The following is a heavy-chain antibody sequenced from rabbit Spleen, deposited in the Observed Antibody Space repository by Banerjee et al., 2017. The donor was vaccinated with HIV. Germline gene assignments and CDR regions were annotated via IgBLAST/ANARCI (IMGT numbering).Heavy chain of an antibody. J-gene: IGHJ4*01. D-gene: IGHD6-1*01. CDR3: ARRDSGIGNAYSL. V-gene: IGHV1S45*01. CDR1: GFSFSSSYY. Sequence: QEQLVESGGGLVQPEGSLTLTCTASGFSFSSSYYMCWVRQAPGKGLEWIACIYGGSSGSTYYASWAKGRFTISRSTSLNTVTLQMTSLTAADTATYFCARRDSGIGNAYSLWGPGTLVTVS. CDR2: IYGGSSGST.